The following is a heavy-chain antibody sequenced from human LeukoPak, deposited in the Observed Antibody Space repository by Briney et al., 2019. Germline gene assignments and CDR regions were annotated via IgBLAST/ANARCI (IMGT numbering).Heavy chain of an antibody. J-gene: IGHJ4*02. V-gene: IGHV3-7*03. CDR1: GFTFSTYW. CDR2: IKEDGGEI. CDR3: ARSGYSHSWDY. Sequence: GGSLRLSCSASGFTFSTYWMSWVRQAPGKGLEWVANIKEDGGEIHFVDSMKGRFTISRDNAKNSLYLQMNSLRGDDTAVYYCARSGYSHSWDYWGQGTLVIVSS. D-gene: IGHD1-26*01.